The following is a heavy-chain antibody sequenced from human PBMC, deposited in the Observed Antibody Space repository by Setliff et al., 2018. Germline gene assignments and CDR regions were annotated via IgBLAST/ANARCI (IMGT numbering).Heavy chain of an antibody. CDR3: ARIGQPQQGIQGQAFDI. J-gene: IGHJ3*02. D-gene: IGHD2-2*01. CDR1: GFSLSNARMG. Sequence: SGPTLVNPPETLTLTCTVSGFSLSNARMGVSWIRQPPGKALEWLAHIFSNDEKSYSTSLKSRLTISKDTSKSQVVLTMTNMDPVDTATYYCARIGQPQQGIQGQAFDIWGQGTMVTVSS. V-gene: IGHV2-26*01. CDR2: IFSNDEK.